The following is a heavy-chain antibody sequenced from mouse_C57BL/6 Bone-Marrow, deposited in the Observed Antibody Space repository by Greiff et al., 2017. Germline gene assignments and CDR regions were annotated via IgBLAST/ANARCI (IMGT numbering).Heavy chain of an antibody. D-gene: IGHD1-1*01. J-gene: IGHJ1*03. CDR1: GYSFTDYN. V-gene: IGHV1-39*01. CDR3: ARFPYYYGSSYVNWYFDV. CDR2: INPNYGTT. Sequence: VQLQQSGPELVKPGASVKISCKASGYSFTDYNMNWVKQSHGKSLEWIGVINPNYGTTSYNQQFKGKATLTVDQSSSAAYMQLNSLTSEDSAVYYCARFPYYYGSSYVNWYFDVGGTGTTVTVSS.